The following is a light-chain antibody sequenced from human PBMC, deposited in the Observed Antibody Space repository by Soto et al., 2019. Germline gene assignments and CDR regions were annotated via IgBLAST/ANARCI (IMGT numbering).Light chain of an antibody. CDR3: HQYFGSLPT. CDR1: QSLLYNSNNKNY. J-gene: IGKJ1*01. V-gene: IGKV4-1*01. Sequence: DIVMTQSPDSLALSLGEKATINCRSSQSLLYNSNNKNYLAWYQQKPGQPPKLLIHWASARESGVPDRFSGGGSGTDFTLTISSLQAEDVAVYYCHQYFGSLPTFGQGTKVEIK. CDR2: WAS.